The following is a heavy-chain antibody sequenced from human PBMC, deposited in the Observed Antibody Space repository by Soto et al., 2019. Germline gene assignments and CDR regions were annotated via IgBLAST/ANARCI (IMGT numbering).Heavy chain of an antibody. Sequence: ASVKVSCKVSGYTLPEFSMHWVRQAPGKGLEWMGGFDPDDAETIYAQKFQGRVTMTEDTSTDTAYMELTSLRSEDTVVYYCATGPSYDCMDYWGQGTLVTVSS. D-gene: IGHD3-3*01. CDR3: ATGPSYDCMDY. V-gene: IGHV1-24*01. CDR2: FDPDDAET. CDR1: GYTLPEFS. J-gene: IGHJ4*02.